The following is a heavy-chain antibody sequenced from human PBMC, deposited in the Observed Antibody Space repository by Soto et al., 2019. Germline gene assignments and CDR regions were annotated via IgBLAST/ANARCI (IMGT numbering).Heavy chain of an antibody. Sequence: QVQLVQSGTEVKKPGASVKVSCKASGYTFTSYGIHWVRQAPGQRLEWMGWINAANGDTKYSPKFQGRVTITRDTSARTAYMELISLRSDDTAVDYCVRRLVAATGIDWFDTWGQGTLVTVSS. V-gene: IGHV1-3*01. CDR3: VRRLVAATGIDWFDT. J-gene: IGHJ5*02. D-gene: IGHD6-13*01. CDR1: GYTFTSYG. CDR2: INAANGDT.